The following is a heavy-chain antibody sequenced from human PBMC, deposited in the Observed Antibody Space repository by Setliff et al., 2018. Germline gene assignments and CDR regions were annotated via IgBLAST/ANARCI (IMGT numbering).Heavy chain of an antibody. D-gene: IGHD2-21*01. CDR2: MNIDNGKT. Sequence: GASVKVSCKASGYSFTLYAMHWMRQAPGQRLEWMGWMNIDNGKTEYSQEFQDRVTFTRDTFAGTAYMELRSLTSDDMAVYYCARGYCDGIGCPAPLYYFDSWGQGTLVTVSS. CDR1: GYSFTLYA. CDR3: ARGYCDGIGCPAPLYYFDS. V-gene: IGHV1-3*03. J-gene: IGHJ4*02.